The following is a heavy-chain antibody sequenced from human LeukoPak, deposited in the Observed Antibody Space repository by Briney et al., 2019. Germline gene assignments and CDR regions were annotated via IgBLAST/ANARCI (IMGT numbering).Heavy chain of an antibody. CDR1: GGSISTSNYY. CDR3: AREGTIAAPRGYNWFDP. D-gene: IGHD6-6*01. J-gene: IGHJ5*02. CDR2: IFYSGST. Sequence: PSETLSLTCTVSGGSISTSNYYWGWIRQPPGKGLEWIGNIFYSGSTYYSPSLRSRVTISVDTSKNQFSLKLSSVTAADTAVYYCAREGTIAAPRGYNWFDPWGQGTLVTVSS. V-gene: IGHV4-39*07.